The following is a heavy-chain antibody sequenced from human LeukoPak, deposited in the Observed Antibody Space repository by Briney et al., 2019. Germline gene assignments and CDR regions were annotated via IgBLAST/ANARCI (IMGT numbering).Heavy chain of an antibody. V-gene: IGHV4-4*02. J-gene: IGHJ4*02. D-gene: IGHD2-8*01. CDR3: SRENGAFSPFGY. Sequence: PSETPSLTCGVSVGSITCTNWWSWLRPPPGQGLEWIGEVSLSGLTNYNPSLSSRVIMALDTSKNHLSLNLTSVTAADTAVYYCSRENGAFSPFGYWGQGTLVTVSS. CDR2: VSLSGLT. CDR1: VGSITCTNW.